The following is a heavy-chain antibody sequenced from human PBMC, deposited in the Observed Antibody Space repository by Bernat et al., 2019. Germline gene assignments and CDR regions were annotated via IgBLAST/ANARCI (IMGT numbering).Heavy chain of an antibody. CDR2: IIPIFGTA. Sequence: QVQLVQSGAEVKKPGSSVKVSCKASGGTFSSYAISWVRQAPGQGLEWMGGIIPIFGTANYAQKFQGRVKITADESTSTAYMELSSLRSEDTAVYYCAREGGYGSWSYSMGGYWGQGTMVTVSS. J-gene: IGHJ4*02. CDR3: AREGGYGSWSYSMGGY. D-gene: IGHD3-10*01. V-gene: IGHV1-69*01. CDR1: GGTFSSYA.